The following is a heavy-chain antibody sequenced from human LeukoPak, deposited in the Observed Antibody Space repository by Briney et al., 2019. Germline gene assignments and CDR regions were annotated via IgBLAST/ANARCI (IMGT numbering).Heavy chain of an antibody. D-gene: IGHD6-13*01. CDR1: GGSFSGYY. J-gene: IGHJ4*02. CDR2: INHSGST. CDR3: ARVIAGTSSRYYFDY. V-gene: IGHV4-34*01. Sequence: SETLSLTCAVYGGSFSGYYWSWIRQPPRKGLEWIGEINHSGSTNYNPSLKSRVTISVDTSKNQFSLKLSSVTAADTAVYYCARVIAGTSSRYYFDYWGQGTLVTVSS.